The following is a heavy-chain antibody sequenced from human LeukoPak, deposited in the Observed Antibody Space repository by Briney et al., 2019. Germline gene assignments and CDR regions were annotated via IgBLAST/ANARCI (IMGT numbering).Heavy chain of an antibody. Sequence: PSETLSLTCTVSGYSISSGYYWGWIRQPPGKGLEWIGYIYYSGSTNYNPSLKSRVTISVDTSKNQFSLKLSSATAADTAVYYCASRGQARWPVTAIEGSGAFDIWGQGTMVTVSS. D-gene: IGHD2-21*02. V-gene: IGHV4-61*01. CDR1: GYSISSGYY. CDR2: IYYSGST. CDR3: ASRGQARWPVTAIEGSGAFDI. J-gene: IGHJ3*02.